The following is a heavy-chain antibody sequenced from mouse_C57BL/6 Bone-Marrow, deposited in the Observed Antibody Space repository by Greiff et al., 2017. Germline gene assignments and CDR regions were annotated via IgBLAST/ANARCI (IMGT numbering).Heavy chain of an antibody. CDR3: APWGGDYHHWFAY. J-gene: IGHJ3*01. D-gene: IGHD5-5*01. Sequence: EVQLQQSGPELVKPGASVKMSCKASGYTFTDYNMHWVKQSHGKGLEWIGYINPNNGGTSYNQKFKGKATLTVNKSSSTAYMELRSLTSEDSAVYYCAPWGGDYHHWFAYWGQGTLVTVSA. V-gene: IGHV1-22*01. CDR1: GYTFTDYN. CDR2: INPNNGGT.